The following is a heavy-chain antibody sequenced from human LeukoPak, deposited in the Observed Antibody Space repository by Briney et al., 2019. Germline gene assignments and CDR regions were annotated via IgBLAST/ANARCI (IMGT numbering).Heavy chain of an antibody. CDR1: GDSISTYY. D-gene: IGHD1-26*01. J-gene: IGHJ6*02. V-gene: IGHV4-59*01. CDR2: IYFSGST. Sequence: PSETLSLTCTVSGDSISTYYWSRIRQPPGKGLEWIGYIYFSGSTNYNPSLKSRVTISVDTSKNLFSLKLSSVTAADTAVYYCARVGATAYGLDVWGQGTPVTVSS. CDR3: ARVGATAYGLDV.